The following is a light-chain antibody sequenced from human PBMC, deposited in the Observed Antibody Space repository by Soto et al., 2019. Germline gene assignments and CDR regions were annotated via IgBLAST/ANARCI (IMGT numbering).Light chain of an antibody. V-gene: IGLV2-11*01. CDR1: SSDVGGYNY. Sequence: QSALTQPRSVSGSPGQSVTISCTGTSSDVGGYNYVSWYQQHPGKAPKLMIYDVSKWPSGVPDRFSGSKSGNTASLTISGLQAEDEADYYCCSYAGSRYVFGTGTKLTVL. CDR2: DVS. J-gene: IGLJ1*01. CDR3: CSYAGSRYV.